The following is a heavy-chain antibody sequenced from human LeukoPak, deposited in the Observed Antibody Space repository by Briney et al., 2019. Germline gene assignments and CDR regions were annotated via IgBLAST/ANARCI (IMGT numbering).Heavy chain of an antibody. CDR3: ARELRLIAVAGTRVIGWFDP. D-gene: IGHD6-19*01. Sequence: ASVKVSCKASGGTFSSYAISWVRQAPGQGLEWRGGNIPIFGTANYAQKFQGRVTITTDESTSTAYMELSSLRSEDTAVYYGARELRLIAVAGTRVIGWFDPWGQGTLVTVSS. J-gene: IGHJ5*02. CDR1: GGTFSSYA. CDR2: NIPIFGTA. V-gene: IGHV1-69*05.